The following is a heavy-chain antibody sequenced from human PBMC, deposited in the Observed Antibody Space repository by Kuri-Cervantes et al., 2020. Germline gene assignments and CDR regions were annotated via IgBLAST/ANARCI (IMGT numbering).Heavy chain of an antibody. CDR1: GYTFTSYY. V-gene: IGHV1-46*01. J-gene: IGHJ2*01. CDR3: ARDPSVDTAMVTGWYFDL. CDR2: INPSGGST. Sequence: ASVKVSCKASGYTFTSYYMHWVRQAPGQGLEWMGIINPSGGSTSYAQKFQGRVTMTRDTSTSTVYMELSSLRAEDTAVYYCARDPSVDTAMVTGWYFDLWGRGTLVTVSS. D-gene: IGHD5-18*01.